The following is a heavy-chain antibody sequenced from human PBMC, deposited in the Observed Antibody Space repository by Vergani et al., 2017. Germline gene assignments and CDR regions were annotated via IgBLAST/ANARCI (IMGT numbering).Heavy chain of an antibody. CDR1: GGSISSGGYY. D-gene: IGHD3-9*01. V-gene: IGHV4-31*01. J-gene: IGHJ3*02. CDR2: IYYSGST. CDR3: AGVTRRYDILTGYYGDAFDI. Sequence: QVQLQESGPGLVKPSQTLSLTCTVSGGSISSGGYYWSWIRQHPGKGLEWIGYIYYSGSTYYNPSLKSLVTISVDTAKNQFSLKLSSVTAADTAVYYCAGVTRRYDILTGYYGDAFDIWGQGTMVTVSS.